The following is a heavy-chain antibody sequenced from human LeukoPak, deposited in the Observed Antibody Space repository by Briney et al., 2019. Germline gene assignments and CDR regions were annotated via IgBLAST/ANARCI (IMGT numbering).Heavy chain of an antibody. CDR1: GGSISSYY. V-gene: IGHV4-59*01. CDR2: IYYSGST. D-gene: IGHD6-13*01. CDR3: ARDSSSWILGFDP. Sequence: SETLSLTCTVSGGSISSYYWSWIRQPPGKGLEWIGYIYYSGSTNYNPSLKSRVTISVDTSKNQFSLKLSSVTAADTAVYYCARDSSSWILGFDPWGQGTLVTVSS. J-gene: IGHJ5*02.